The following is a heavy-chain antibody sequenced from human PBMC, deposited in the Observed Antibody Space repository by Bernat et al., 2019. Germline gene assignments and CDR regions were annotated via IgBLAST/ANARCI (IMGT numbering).Heavy chain of an antibody. CDR2: IYYSGST. J-gene: IGHJ5*02. D-gene: IGHD7-27*01. CDR1: GGSISSYY. V-gene: IGHV4-59*01. CDR3: ARGGNWGWFDP. Sequence: QVQLQESGPGLVKPSETLSLTCTVSGGSISSYYWSWIRQPPGKGLEWIGYIYYSGSTNYNPSLKSRVTISVDTSKNQFSLKLSSVTAADTAVYYCARGGNWGWFDPWGQGTLVTVYS.